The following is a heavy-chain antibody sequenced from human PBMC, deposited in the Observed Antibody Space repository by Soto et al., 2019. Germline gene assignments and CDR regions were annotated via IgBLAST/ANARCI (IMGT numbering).Heavy chain of an antibody. V-gene: IGHV3-48*03. CDR1: GFTFSSYE. D-gene: IGHD6-19*01. CDR3: AGSRGWYSPAPHGGYYFDY. Sequence: EVQLVESGGGLVRPGGSLRLSCAVAGFTFSSYEMNWVRQAPGKGLESVSYISSTGSSIYYADSVKGRFTISRDNAKNSLFLQMNSLRPEDTAVYYCAGSRGWYSPAPHGGYYFDYWGQGALVTVSS. CDR2: ISSTGSSI. J-gene: IGHJ4*02.